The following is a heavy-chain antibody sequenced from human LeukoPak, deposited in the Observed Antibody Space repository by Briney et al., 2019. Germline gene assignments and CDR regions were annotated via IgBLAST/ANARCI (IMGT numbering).Heavy chain of an antibody. CDR2: IYYTGST. CDR3: ARYAPPTTYYFDY. CDR1: GASVRSYY. D-gene: IGHD2-2*01. J-gene: IGHJ4*02. V-gene: IGHV4-59*02. Sequence: SETLSLTCPVSGASVRSYYWSWIRQPPGKGLEWIGSIYYTGSTSYNLSLQRQVTISLHTSRNQYSLRLNSVTAADTAVYYCARYAPPTTYYFDYWGQGTLVTVSS.